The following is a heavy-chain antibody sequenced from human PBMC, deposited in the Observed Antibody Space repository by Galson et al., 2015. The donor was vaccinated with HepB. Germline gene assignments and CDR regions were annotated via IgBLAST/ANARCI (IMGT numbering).Heavy chain of an antibody. CDR2: ISYDGSNK. CDR1: GFTFSSYG. CDR3: AKPLNNYHYYYGMDA. V-gene: IGHV3-30*18. Sequence: SLRLSCAASGFTFSSYGMHWVRQAPGKGLEWVAVISYDGSNKYYADSVKGRFTISRDNSKNTLYVQMNSLRAEDTAVYYCAKPLNNYHYYYGMDAWGQGTTVTVSS. J-gene: IGHJ6*02.